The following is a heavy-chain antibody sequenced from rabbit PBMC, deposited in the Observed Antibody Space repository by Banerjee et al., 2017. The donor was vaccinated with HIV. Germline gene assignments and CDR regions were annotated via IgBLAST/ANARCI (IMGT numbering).Heavy chain of an antibody. Sequence: QEQLEESGGDLVQPEGSLTVTCKASGFTLSSYYMCWVRQAPGKGLELIACIYISSGRTRYAIWLNGRFTISRSTSLNTVDLKMTSLTAADTATYFCARDLSYISGRGAKDLWGPGTLVTVS. CDR3: ARDLSYISGRGAKDL. J-gene: IGHJ4*01. D-gene: IGHD4-1*01. CDR1: GFTLSSYY. CDR2: IYISSGRT. V-gene: IGHV1S43*01.